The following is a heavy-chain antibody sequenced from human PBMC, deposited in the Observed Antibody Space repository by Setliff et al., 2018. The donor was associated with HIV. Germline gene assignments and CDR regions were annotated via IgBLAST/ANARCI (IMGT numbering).Heavy chain of an antibody. Sequence: ASVKVSCKASGYTFTTYGISWVRQAPGHGLEWMGWISAYNGNTNYAQKLQGRVTMTTDTSTSTAYMELRSLRSDDTAVYYCAREGEVLRYFDWFQYGMDVWGQGTTVTVSS. V-gene: IGHV1-18*01. CDR1: GYTFTTYG. CDR2: ISAYNGNT. J-gene: IGHJ6*02. CDR3: AREGEVLRYFDWFQYGMDV. D-gene: IGHD3-9*01.